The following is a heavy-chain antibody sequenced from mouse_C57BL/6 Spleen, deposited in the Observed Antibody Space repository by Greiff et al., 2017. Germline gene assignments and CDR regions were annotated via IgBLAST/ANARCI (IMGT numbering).Heavy chain of an antibody. D-gene: IGHD1-1*01. V-gene: IGHV1-80*01. CDR1: GYAFSSYW. CDR3: ARGGITTVVAYYAMDY. Sequence: VQLVESGAELVKPGASVKISCKASGYAFSSYWMNWVKQRPGKGLEWIGQIYPGDGDTNYNGKFKGKATLTADKSSSTAYMQLSSLTSEDSAVYFCARGGITTVVAYYAMDYWGQGTSVTVSS. J-gene: IGHJ4*01. CDR2: IYPGDGDT.